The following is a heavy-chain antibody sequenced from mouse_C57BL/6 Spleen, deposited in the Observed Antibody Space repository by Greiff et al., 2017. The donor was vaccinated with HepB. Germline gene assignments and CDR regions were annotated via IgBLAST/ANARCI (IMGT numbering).Heavy chain of an antibody. CDR3: ARGDYGSSYGDYFDY. CDR2: ISYSGST. CDR1: GYSITSGYD. D-gene: IGHD1-1*01. V-gene: IGHV3-1*01. Sequence: EVKLEESGPGMVKPSQSLSLTCTVTGYSITSGYDWHWIRHFPGNKLEWMGYISYSGSTNYNPSLKSRISITHDTSKNHFFLKLNSVTTEDTATYYCARGDYGSSYGDYFDYWGQGTTLTVSS. J-gene: IGHJ2*01.